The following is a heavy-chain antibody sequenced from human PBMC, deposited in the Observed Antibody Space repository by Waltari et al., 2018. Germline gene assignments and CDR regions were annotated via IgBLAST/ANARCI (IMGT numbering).Heavy chain of an antibody. Sequence: WIRQHPGKGLEWIGYIYYSVSTYYNPSLKSRVTISVDTSKNQFSLKLSSVTAADTAVYYCARVSWERDGYNRGFDYWGQGTLVTVSS. V-gene: IGHV4-31*02. D-gene: IGHD5-12*01. CDR3: ARVSWERDGYNRGFDY. J-gene: IGHJ4*02. CDR2: IYYSVST.